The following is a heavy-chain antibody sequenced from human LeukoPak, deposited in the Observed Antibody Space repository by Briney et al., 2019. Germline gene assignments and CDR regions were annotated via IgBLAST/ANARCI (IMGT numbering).Heavy chain of an antibody. Sequence: GASVKVSCKASGYTFTGYYMHWVRQAPGQGLEWMGRINPNSGGTNYAQKFQGRVTMTRDTSISTAYMKLSRLRSDDTAVYYCARDPGYCSGGSCYSFDYWGQGTLVTVSS. J-gene: IGHJ4*02. V-gene: IGHV1-2*06. D-gene: IGHD2-15*01. CDR3: ARDPGYCSGGSCYSFDY. CDR1: GYTFTGYY. CDR2: INPNSGGT.